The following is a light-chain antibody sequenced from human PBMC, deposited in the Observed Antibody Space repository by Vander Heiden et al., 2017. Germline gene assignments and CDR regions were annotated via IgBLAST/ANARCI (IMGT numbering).Light chain of an antibody. V-gene: IGKV1-6*01. CDR3: LQDFGYPWT. CDR1: QGLGND. Sequence: AVQMTQSPSSLSASLGDRVTITCRASQGLGNDVNWYQQEPGKAPKLLIYGVFKLQNGVSSRFSGSGSGTEFTLTISSLQPEDSATYYCLQDFGYPWTFRQPTKVQIK. J-gene: IGKJ1*01. CDR2: GVF.